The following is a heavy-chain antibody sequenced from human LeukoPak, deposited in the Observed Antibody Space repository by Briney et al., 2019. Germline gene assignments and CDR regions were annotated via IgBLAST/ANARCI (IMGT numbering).Heavy chain of an antibody. Sequence: GGSLRLSCVASGFTFGNFWMSWVRHSPGRGPEWVANIHPEGDEKYHVESVMGRFTISRDNAESSLFLQMNGLRAEDTAVYYCARGDAFSGDHWGQGTLVTVSS. CDR1: GFTFGNFW. V-gene: IGHV3-7*04. CDR3: ARGDAFSGDH. CDR2: IHPEGDEK. J-gene: IGHJ4*02.